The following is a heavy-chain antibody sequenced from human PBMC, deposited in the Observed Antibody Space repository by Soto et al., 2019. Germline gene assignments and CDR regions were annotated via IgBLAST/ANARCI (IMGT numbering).Heavy chain of an antibody. V-gene: IGHV4-39*01. CDR1: GGSVSSSSFY. D-gene: IGHD3-22*01. CDR2: IYYSGTT. Sequence: QLQLQESGPGLVKPSETLSLSCTVSGGSVSSSSFYWGWLRQPPGQGLDFIGSIYYSGTTYYNPSLKSRITISVDTSKNQFSLKLISVTAADTAVYYCAVVDSTGNWFDPWGQGALVTVSS. J-gene: IGHJ5*02. CDR3: AVVDSTGNWFDP.